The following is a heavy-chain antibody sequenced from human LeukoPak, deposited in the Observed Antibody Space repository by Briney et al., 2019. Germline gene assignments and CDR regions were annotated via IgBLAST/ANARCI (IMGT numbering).Heavy chain of an antibody. CDR3: AKERSGSYVIGSDY. Sequence: GGPMRLSCAASGFTFSSHTMNWVRQAPGKGLEWVSAISGSGGSTYYADSVKGRFTISRDNSKNTLYLQMNSLRAEDTAVYYCAKERSGSYVIGSDYWGQGTLVTVSS. D-gene: IGHD1-26*01. V-gene: IGHV3-23*01. CDR1: GFTFSSHT. CDR2: ISGSGGST. J-gene: IGHJ4*02.